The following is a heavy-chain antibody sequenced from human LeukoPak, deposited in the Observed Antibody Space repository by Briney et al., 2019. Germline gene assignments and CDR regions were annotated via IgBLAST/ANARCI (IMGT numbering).Heavy chain of an antibody. CDR1: GFTFRSYA. J-gene: IGHJ4*02. CDR3: ARGGGLLVAATFDY. Sequence: GGSLRLSCAASGFTFRSYAMSWVRQAPGEGLEWVSTISSSGGSTYYADSVKGRFTISRDKSKNTLYLQMNSLRAEDTAVYYCARGGGLLVAATFDYWGQGTLVTVSS. V-gene: IGHV3-23*01. CDR2: ISSSGGST. D-gene: IGHD2-15*01.